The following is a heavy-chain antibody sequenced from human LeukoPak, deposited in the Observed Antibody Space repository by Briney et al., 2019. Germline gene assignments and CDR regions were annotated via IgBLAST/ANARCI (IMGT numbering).Heavy chain of an antibody. Sequence: PGGSLRLSCAASGFTFSSYAMSWVRQAPGKGLEWVSAISGSGGSTYYADSVKGRFTISRDNSKNTLYLQMNSLRAEDTAVYYCAKWRGSEVYYYGMDVWGQGTTVTVSS. D-gene: IGHD3-16*01. CDR1: GFTFSSYA. CDR2: ISGSGGST. CDR3: AKWRGSEVYYYGMDV. V-gene: IGHV3-23*01. J-gene: IGHJ6*02.